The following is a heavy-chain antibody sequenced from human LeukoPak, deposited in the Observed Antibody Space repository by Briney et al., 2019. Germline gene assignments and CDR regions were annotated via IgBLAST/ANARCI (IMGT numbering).Heavy chain of an antibody. J-gene: IGHJ4*02. CDR1: GFTFSSYA. CDR3: AKSDSWIVGADRAPFDY. CDR2: ISGSGGHT. D-gene: IGHD1-26*01. V-gene: IGHV3-23*01. Sequence: GGSLRLSCAASGFTFSSYAMSWVRQAPEKGLEWVSVISGSGGHTYYADSVKGRFTISRDNSKNTLYLQMNSLRAEDTAIYYCAKSDSWIVGADRAPFDYWGQGTLVTVSS.